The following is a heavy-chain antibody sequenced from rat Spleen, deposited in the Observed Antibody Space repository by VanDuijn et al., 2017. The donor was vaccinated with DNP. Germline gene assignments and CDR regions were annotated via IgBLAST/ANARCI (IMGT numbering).Heavy chain of an antibody. Sequence: EVQLVESDGGLVQPGRSLKLSCAASGFTFSDYYMAWVRQAPTKRLEWVASITYDGTKTYYRDSVKGRFTISRDNGKSTLYLQMDSLRSEDTATYYCTTALGDYYDGTPFDYWGQGVMVTVSS. J-gene: IGHJ2*01. D-gene: IGHD1-12*02. CDR1: GFTFSDYY. V-gene: IGHV5-20*01. CDR3: TTALGDYYDGTPFDY. CDR2: ITYDGTKT.